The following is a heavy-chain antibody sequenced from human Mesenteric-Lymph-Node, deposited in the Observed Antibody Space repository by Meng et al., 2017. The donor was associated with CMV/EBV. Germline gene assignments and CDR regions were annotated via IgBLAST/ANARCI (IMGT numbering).Heavy chain of an antibody. CDR1: GYTFTSYG. CDR2: ISAYNGNT. Sequence: SGYTFTSYGISWVRQAPGQGLEWMGWISAYNGNTNYAQKLQGRVTMTTDTSTSTAYMELRSLRSDDTAVYYCAREHCSSTSCFSNYWGQGTLVTVSS. CDR3: AREHCSSTSCFSNY. J-gene: IGHJ4*02. D-gene: IGHD2-2*01. V-gene: IGHV1-18*01.